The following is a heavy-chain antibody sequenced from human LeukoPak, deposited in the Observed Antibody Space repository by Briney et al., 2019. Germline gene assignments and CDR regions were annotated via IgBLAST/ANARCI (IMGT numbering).Heavy chain of an antibody. D-gene: IGHD3-22*01. Sequence: SETLSLTCTVSGGSVNRYYWSWVRQPPGEGLEWIAYIYSNGDANYNSSLKTRATISIDTSKNQFSLRLNPVTAADTAVYFCARFSMYYDSSVHYLDYWGQGILVTVSS. CDR2: IYSNGDA. CDR1: GGSVNRYY. J-gene: IGHJ4*02. CDR3: ARFSMYYDSSVHYLDY. V-gene: IGHV4-59*08.